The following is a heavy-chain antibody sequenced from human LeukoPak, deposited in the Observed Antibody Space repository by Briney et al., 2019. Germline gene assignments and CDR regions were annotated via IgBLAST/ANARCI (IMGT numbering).Heavy chain of an antibody. D-gene: IGHD6-6*01. J-gene: IGHJ4*02. V-gene: IGHV4-39*01. CDR2: IYYSGST. Sequence: SETLSLTCTVSGDSISSSVYYWGWVRQSPGKGLEWIGSIYYSGSTYYNPSLKSRVTISVDTSKNQFSLKLSSVTAADTAVYYCARHGISIAARPTFDYWGQGTLVTVSS. CDR1: GDSISSSVYY. CDR3: ARHGISIAARPTFDY.